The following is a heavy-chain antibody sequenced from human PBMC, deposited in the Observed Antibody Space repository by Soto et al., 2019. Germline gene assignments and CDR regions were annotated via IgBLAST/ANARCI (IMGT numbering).Heavy chain of an antibody. CDR2: FDPEDGET. Sequence: ASVKVSFKVSGYTLTELSMHWVRQAPGKGLEWMGGFDPEDGETIYAQKFQGRVTMTEDTSTDTAYMELSSLRSEDTAVYYCATAPLWFYGMDVWGQGTTVTVSS. J-gene: IGHJ6*02. V-gene: IGHV1-24*01. CDR1: GYTLTELS. CDR3: ATAPLWFYGMDV. D-gene: IGHD3-10*01.